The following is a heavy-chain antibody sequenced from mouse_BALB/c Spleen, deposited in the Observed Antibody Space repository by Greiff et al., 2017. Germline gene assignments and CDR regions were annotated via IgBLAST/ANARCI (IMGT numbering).Heavy chain of an antibody. CDR3: ARNFLFAY. J-gene: IGHJ3*01. CDR1: GYSITSDYA. CDR2: ISYSGST. Sequence: EVHLVESGPGLVKPSQSLSLTCTVTGYSITSDYAWNWIRQFPGNKLEWMGYISYSGSTSYNPSLKSRISITRDTSKNQFFLQLNSVTTEDTATYYCARNFLFAYWGQGTLVTVSA. V-gene: IGHV3-2*02.